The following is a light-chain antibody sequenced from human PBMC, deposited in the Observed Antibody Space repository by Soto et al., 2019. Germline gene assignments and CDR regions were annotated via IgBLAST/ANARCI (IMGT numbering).Light chain of an antibody. Sequence: QSALTQPPSASGSPGQSVTISCTGASSDVGGYNYVSWYQQRPDKAPKLMIYEVSNRPSGVPDRFSGSKSGNTASLTVSGLQAEDEADYYCSSYAGRSLVFGGGTKVTVL. CDR2: EVS. CDR1: SSDVGGYNY. CDR3: SSYAGRSLV. J-gene: IGLJ2*01. V-gene: IGLV2-8*01.